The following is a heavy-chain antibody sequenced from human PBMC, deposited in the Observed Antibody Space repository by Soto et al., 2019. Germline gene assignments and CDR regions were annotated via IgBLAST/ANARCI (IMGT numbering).Heavy chain of an antibody. J-gene: IGHJ4*02. CDR1: GYTFTSFS. CDR3: AREKGAAGTFDY. CDR2: INAGGGGT. Sequence: ASMKVSCKASGYTFTSFSIYWVRQAPGQRLGWKGWINAGGGGTKYSQKFQGRVTITRDTSASTAYMELSSLRSEDTAVYYCAREKGAAGTFDYWGQGTLVTVSS. D-gene: IGHD6-13*01. V-gene: IGHV1-3*01.